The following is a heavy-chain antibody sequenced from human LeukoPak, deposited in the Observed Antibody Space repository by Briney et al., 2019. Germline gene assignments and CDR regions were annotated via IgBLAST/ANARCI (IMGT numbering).Heavy chain of an antibody. Sequence: GGSLRLSCPASGFTFDDYGMSWVRQAPGKGLEWVSGITWNGGSTGFADSVKGRFTISRDNAKNSLYLQMNGLSAEETASYYCARGGQLVTYFDYWGQGTLVTVSS. D-gene: IGHD6-6*01. CDR3: ARGGQLVTYFDY. CDR2: ITWNGGST. CDR1: GFTFDDYG. J-gene: IGHJ4*02. V-gene: IGHV3-20*04.